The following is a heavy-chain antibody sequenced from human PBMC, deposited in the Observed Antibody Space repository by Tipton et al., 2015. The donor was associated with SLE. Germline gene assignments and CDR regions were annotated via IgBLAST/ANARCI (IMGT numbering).Heavy chain of an antibody. Sequence: TLSLTCTVSGGSISSSSYYWGWFRQPPGKGLEWIGSIYYSGSTYYNPSLKSRVTISVDTSKNQFSLKLSSVTAADTAVYYCAKSSSRRKPLDWFDPWGQGTLVTVSS. D-gene: IGHD6-13*01. CDR3: AKSSSRRKPLDWFDP. J-gene: IGHJ5*02. CDR2: IYYSGST. CDR1: GGSISSSSYY. V-gene: IGHV4-39*07.